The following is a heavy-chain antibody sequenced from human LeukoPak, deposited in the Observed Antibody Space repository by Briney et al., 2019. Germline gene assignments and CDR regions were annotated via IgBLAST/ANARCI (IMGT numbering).Heavy chain of an antibody. J-gene: IGHJ6*02. CDR1: GFTFGSYS. Sequence: GGSLRLSCAASGFTFGSYSMNWVRQAPGKGLEWVSSISSSSSYIYYADSVKGRFTISRDNAKNSLYLQMNSLRAEDTAVYYCASRPGSTDYYYYGMDVWGQGTTVTVSS. D-gene: IGHD1-7*01. CDR3: ASRPGSTDYYYYGMDV. V-gene: IGHV3-21*01. CDR2: ISSSSSYI.